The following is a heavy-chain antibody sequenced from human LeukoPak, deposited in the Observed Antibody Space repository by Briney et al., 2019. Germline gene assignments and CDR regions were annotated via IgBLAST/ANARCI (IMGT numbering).Heavy chain of an antibody. J-gene: IGHJ4*02. V-gene: IGHV3-30*18. Sequence: RGCLRVSCAPPGFTFSNYRMYWVCQAPRKGLEWVAVISPDGSNKYYADSVKGRFTISRDNSKNTLYLQMNTLSADDTAVYYCAKEISAYGGYDYWGQGTLVTVSS. D-gene: IGHD5-12*01. CDR2: ISPDGSNK. CDR3: AKEISAYGGYDY. CDR1: GFTFSNYR.